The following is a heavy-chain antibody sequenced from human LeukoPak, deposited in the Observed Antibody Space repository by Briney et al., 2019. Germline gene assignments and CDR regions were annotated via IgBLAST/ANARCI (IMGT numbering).Heavy chain of an antibody. CDR3: ARAPDMVRGVISRAFDI. CDR1: GFTFSSYS. Sequence: AGGSLRLSCAASGFTFSSYSMNWVRQAPGKGLVWVSRINSDGSSTSYADSVKGRFTISRDNAKNTLYLQMNSLRAEDTAVYYCARAPDMVRGVISRAFDIWGQGTMVTVSS. V-gene: IGHV3-74*01. J-gene: IGHJ3*02. D-gene: IGHD3-10*01. CDR2: INSDGSST.